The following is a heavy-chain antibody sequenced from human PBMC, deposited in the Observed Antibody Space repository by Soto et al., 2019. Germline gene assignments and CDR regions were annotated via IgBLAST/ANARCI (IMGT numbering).Heavy chain of an antibody. CDR3: ARAAPYSSGWDNWFDP. CDR2: IYYSGST. D-gene: IGHD6-19*01. V-gene: IGHV4-59*01. Sequence: QVQLQESGPGLVKPSETLSLTCTVSGGSISSYYWSWIRQPPGKGLEWIGYIYYSGSTNYNPSLKSRVTISVDTSKNHFSLKLSSVTAADTAVYYCARAAPYSSGWDNWFDPWGQGTLVTVSS. J-gene: IGHJ5*02. CDR1: GGSISSYY.